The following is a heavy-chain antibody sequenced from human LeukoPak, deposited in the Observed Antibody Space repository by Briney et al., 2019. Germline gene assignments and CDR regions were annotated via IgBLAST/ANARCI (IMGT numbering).Heavy chain of an antibody. J-gene: IGHJ4*02. CDR2: ISSSSSYI. Sequence: PGGSLRLSCAASGFTFSSYSMNWVRQAPGKGLEWVSSISSSSSYIYYADSVKGRFTISRDNSKNTLHLQMNSLRAEDTAVYYCARGRVRGVIIPFDYWGQGTLVTVSS. V-gene: IGHV3-21*01. CDR1: GFTFSSYS. D-gene: IGHD3-10*01. CDR3: ARGRVRGVIIPFDY.